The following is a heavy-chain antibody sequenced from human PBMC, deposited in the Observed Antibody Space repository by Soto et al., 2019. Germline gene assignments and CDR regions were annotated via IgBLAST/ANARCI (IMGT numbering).Heavy chain of an antibody. Sequence: PGGSLRLSCAASGFTFSSYEMNWVRQAPGKGLEWVSYISSSGSTIYYADSVKGRFTISRDNAKNSLYLQMNSLRAEDTAVYYCASLWFGELLVDYWGQGTLVTVSS. D-gene: IGHD3-10*01. J-gene: IGHJ4*02. CDR1: GFTFSSYE. CDR2: ISSSGSTI. CDR3: ASLWFGELLVDY. V-gene: IGHV3-48*03.